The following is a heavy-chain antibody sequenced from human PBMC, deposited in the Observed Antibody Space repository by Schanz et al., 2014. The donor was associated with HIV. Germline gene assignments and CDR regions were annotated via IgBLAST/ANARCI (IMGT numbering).Heavy chain of an antibody. CDR2: IWYDGSNK. J-gene: IGHJ3*02. CDR3: AKDGSWEAFDVFDI. CDR1: GFTFSSYA. Sequence: QVQLVESGGGVVQPGRSLRLSCAASGFTFSSYAMHWVRQAPGKGLEWVAVIWYDGSNKYYADSVKGRFYVSRDNSMDTVYLQMNRLREEDTAVYYCAKDGSWEAFDVFDIWGQGTMVTVSS. D-gene: IGHD1-26*01. V-gene: IGHV3-33*06.